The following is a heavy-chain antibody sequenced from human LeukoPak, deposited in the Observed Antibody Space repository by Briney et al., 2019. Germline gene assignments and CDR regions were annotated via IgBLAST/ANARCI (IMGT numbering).Heavy chain of an antibody. CDR3: AREAYYYDSSGYYYSYYYYGMDV. J-gene: IGHJ6*02. D-gene: IGHD3-22*01. CDR2: ISSSSTI. CDR1: GFTFSSYS. V-gene: IGHV3-48*04. Sequence: GGSLRLSCAASGFTFSSYSMNWVRQAPGKGLEWVSYISSSSTIYYADSVKGRFTISRDNAKNSLYLQMNSLRAEDTAVYYCAREAYYYDSSGYYYSYYYYGMDVWGQGTTVTVSS.